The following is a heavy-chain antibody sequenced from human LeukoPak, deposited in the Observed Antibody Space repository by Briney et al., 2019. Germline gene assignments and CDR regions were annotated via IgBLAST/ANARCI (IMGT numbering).Heavy chain of an antibody. CDR2: IYYSGST. V-gene: IGHV4-39*01. CDR3: ARLPRITMVRGVYYYYYYMDV. CDR1: GGSISSSSYY. J-gene: IGHJ6*03. Sequence: KPAETLSLTCTVSGGSISSSSYYWGWIRPPPGKGLEWIGSIYYSGSTYYNPSLKSRVTISVDTSKNQFSLKLSSVTAADTAVSYCARLPRITMVRGVYYYYYYMDVWGKGTTVTVSS. D-gene: IGHD3-10*01.